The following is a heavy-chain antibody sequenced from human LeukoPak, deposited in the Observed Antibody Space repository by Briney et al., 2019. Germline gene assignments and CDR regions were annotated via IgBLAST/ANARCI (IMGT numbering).Heavy chain of an antibody. CDR3: AKDAHAYYGSGSYSGY. D-gene: IGHD3-10*01. J-gene: IGHJ4*02. V-gene: IGHV3-23*01. CDR2: ISGSGGST. Sequence: GGSLRLSCGASGFTFSSYAMSWVRQAPGKGQEWVSAISGSGGSTYYADSVKGRFTISRDNSKNTLYLQMNSLRAEDTAVYYCAKDAHAYYGSGSYSGYWGQGTLVTVSS. CDR1: GFTFSSYA.